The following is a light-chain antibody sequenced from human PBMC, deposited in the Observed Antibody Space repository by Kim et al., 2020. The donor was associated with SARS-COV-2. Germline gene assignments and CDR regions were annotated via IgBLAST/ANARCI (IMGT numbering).Light chain of an antibody. CDR2: QDT. J-gene: IGLJ2*01. CDR1: KLGDKY. Sequence: SSELTQPPSVSVSPGQTASITCPGDKLGDKYTCWYQKKPGQSPVLVMFQDTKRPSGIPERFSGSSSGNTATLTITGTQAVDEADYYCQAWDSNILVFGGG. CDR3: QAWDSNILV. V-gene: IGLV3-1*01.